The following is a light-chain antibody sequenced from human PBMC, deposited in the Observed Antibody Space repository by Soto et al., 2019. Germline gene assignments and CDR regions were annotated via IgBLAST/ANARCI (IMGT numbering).Light chain of an antibody. CDR3: GTWDSSLSTGL. J-gene: IGLJ2*01. CDR2: DNN. CDR1: TFNIGNNF. V-gene: IGLV1-51*01. Sequence: QSVLTQPPSVSAAPGQKVTISCSGSTFNIGNNFVSWYQQLPGTAPKLLIYDNNKRPSGIPDRFSGSKSGTSATLGITGLQTGDEADYYCGTWDSSLSTGLFGGGTKVNVL.